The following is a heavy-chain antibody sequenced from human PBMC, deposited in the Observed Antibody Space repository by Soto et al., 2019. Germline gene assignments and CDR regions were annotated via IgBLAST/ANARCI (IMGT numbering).Heavy chain of an antibody. Sequence: ASVKVSCKASGYTFTSYAMHWVRQAPGQRLEWMGWINAGNGNTKYSQKFQGRVTITRDTSASTAYMELSSLRSEDTAVYYCAREGGTGPDCSSTSCSSFDYWGQGTLVTVSS. CDR2: INAGNGNT. CDR3: AREGGTGPDCSSTSCSSFDY. J-gene: IGHJ4*02. D-gene: IGHD2-2*01. V-gene: IGHV1-3*01. CDR1: GYTFTSYA.